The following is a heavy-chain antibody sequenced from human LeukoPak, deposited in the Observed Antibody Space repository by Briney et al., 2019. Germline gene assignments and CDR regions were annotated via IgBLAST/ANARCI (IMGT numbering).Heavy chain of an antibody. D-gene: IGHD6-19*01. V-gene: IGHV4-39*01. J-gene: IGHJ2*01. CDR3: ARRASSGWYRHDWYFDL. CDR2: IYYSGST. CDR1: GGSTSSSSYY. Sequence: SETLSLTCTVSGGSTSSSSYYWGWIRQPPGKGLEWIGSIYYSGSTYYNPSLKSRVTISVDTSKNQFSLKLSSVTAADTAVYYCARRASSGWYRHDWYFDLWGHGTLVTVSS.